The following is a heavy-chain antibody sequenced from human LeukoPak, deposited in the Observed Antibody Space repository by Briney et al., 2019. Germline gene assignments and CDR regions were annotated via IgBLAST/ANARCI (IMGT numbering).Heavy chain of an antibody. Sequence: SVKVSCKASGGTFSSYAISWVRQAPGQGLEWMGGIIPIFGTANYAQKFQGRVTITADKSTSTAYMELSSLRSEDTAVYYCFTFGYWAIAARYSDYWGQGTLVTVSS. V-gene: IGHV1-69*06. D-gene: IGHD6-6*01. CDR2: IIPIFGTA. J-gene: IGHJ4*02. CDR3: FTFGYWAIAARYSDY. CDR1: GGTFSSYA.